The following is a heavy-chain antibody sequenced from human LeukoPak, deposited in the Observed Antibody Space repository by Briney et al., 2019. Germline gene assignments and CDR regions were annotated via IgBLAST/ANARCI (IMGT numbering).Heavy chain of an antibody. V-gene: IGHV1-2*02. D-gene: IGHD6-6*01. Sequence: ASVKVSCKASGYTFTGYYMHWVRQAPGQGLEWMGWINPNSGGTNYAQKFQGRVTMTRDTSISTAYMELSRLRSDDTAVYYCATYTEYSSSSDDYWGQGALVTVSS. CDR1: GYTFTGYY. CDR2: INPNSGGT. J-gene: IGHJ4*02. CDR3: ATYTEYSSSSDDY.